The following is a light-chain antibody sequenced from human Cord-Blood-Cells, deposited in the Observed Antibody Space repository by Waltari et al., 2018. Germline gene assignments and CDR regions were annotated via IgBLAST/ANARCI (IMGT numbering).Light chain of an antibody. CDR2: DVG. Sequence: QSALTQPASVSGSPGQSITISCTGTSSDFGGYNYFPWYQQHPGKAPKLMIYDVGKRPSGVSNRFSGSKSGNTASLTISGLQAEDEADYYCSSYTSSSTYVFGTGTKVTVL. V-gene: IGLV2-14*01. CDR3: SSYTSSSTYV. J-gene: IGLJ1*01. CDR1: SSDFGGYNY.